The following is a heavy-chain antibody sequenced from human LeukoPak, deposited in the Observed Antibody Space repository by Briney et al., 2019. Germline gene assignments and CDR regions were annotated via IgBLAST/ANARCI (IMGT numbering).Heavy chain of an antibody. CDR3: TRDTQIQLWTRYPFDY. Sequence: PGRSLRLSWTASGFTFGDYAMSWFRQAPGKGREWVGFIRSKAYGGTTEYAASVKGRFTISRDDSKSIAYLQMNSLKTEDTAVYYCTRDTQIQLWTRYPFDYWGQGTLVTVSS. J-gene: IGHJ4*02. CDR1: GFTFGDYA. D-gene: IGHD5-18*01. CDR2: IRSKAYGGTT. V-gene: IGHV3-49*03.